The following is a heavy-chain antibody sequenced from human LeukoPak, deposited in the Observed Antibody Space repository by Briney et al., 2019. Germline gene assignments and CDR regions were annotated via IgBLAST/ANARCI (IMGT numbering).Heavy chain of an antibody. J-gene: IGHJ4*02. Sequence: SETLFLTCTVSGGSISSYYWSWIRQPPGKGLEWIGYIYYSGSTNYNPSLKSRVTISVDTSKNQFSLKLSSVTAADTAVYYCAKNYQLLSYWGQGTLVTVSS. CDR2: IYYSGST. D-gene: IGHD2-2*01. CDR1: GGSISSYY. CDR3: AKNYQLLSY. V-gene: IGHV4-59*01.